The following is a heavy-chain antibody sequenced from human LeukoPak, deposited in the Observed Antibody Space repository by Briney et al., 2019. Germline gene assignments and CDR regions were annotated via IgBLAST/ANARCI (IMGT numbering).Heavy chain of an antibody. CDR2: IRAYNGNT. Sequence: ASVKVSCKASGYSFTSYGISWVRHAPKQGLEWVGWIRAYNGNTNYAQKLQGRVTMTTDTSTSTAYMELRSLRSDDTAVYYCATEDPSASDDISTSYYKSNFDYWGQGTLVTVSS. CDR1: GYSFTSYG. D-gene: IGHD3-9*01. V-gene: IGHV1-18*01. CDR3: ATEDPSASDDISTSYYKSNFDY. J-gene: IGHJ4*02.